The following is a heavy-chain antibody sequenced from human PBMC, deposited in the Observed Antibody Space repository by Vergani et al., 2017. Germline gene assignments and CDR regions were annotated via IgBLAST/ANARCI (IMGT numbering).Heavy chain of an antibody. CDR1: GGTFSSYA. CDR3: ATERYGIAPPRDYYYGMDV. CDR2: IIPIFGTA. J-gene: IGHJ6*02. D-gene: IGHD5-24*01. Sequence: QVQLVQSGAEVMKPGSSVKVSCKASGGTFSSYAISWVRQAPGQGLEWMGGIIPIFGTANYAQKFQGRVTITADESTSTAYMELSSLRSEDTAVYYCATERYGIAPPRDYYYGMDVWGQGTTVTVSS. V-gene: IGHV1-69*01.